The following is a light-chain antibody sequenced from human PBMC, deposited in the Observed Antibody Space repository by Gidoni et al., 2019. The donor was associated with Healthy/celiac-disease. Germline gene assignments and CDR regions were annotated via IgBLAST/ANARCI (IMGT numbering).Light chain of an antibody. Sequence: QSVLTQPPSASVTPGPRVPISCSGSSSNIGSNTVNWYQQLPGTAPKLLIYSNNQRPSGVPDRFSGSKSGTSASLAISGLQSEDEADYYCAAWDDSLNGLYVFGTGTKVTVL. CDR1: SSNIGSNT. CDR3: AAWDDSLNGLYV. CDR2: SNN. J-gene: IGLJ1*01. V-gene: IGLV1-44*01.